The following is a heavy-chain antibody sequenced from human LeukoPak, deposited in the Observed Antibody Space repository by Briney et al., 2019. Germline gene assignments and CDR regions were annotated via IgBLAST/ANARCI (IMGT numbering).Heavy chain of an antibody. CDR1: GFIFSTYS. CDR3: ARISLTGYAPISGYFDY. V-gene: IGHV3-7*01. CDR2: IKQDGSQK. Sequence: GGSLRLSCAASGFIFSTYSMNWVRQAPGKGLDYVANIKQDGSQKYYVDSMEGRFTISRDNAKNSLYLQMNSLRAEDTAVYYCARISLTGYAPISGYFDYWGQGTLVTVSS. J-gene: IGHJ4*02. D-gene: IGHD3-9*01.